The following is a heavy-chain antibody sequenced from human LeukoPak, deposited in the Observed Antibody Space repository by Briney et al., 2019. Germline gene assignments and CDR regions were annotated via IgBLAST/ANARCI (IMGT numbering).Heavy chain of an antibody. V-gene: IGHV1-18*01. CDR1: GYIFTNYG. Sequence: ASVTVSCKASGYIFTNYGISWVRQAPGQGLEGMGWISGYNANTKYAQKVQGRVTMTTDTSTSTAYMELRSLRSDDTAVYYCARASYSYDINGWVPFDYWGQGTLVTVSS. D-gene: IGHD3-22*01. J-gene: IGHJ4*02. CDR3: ARASYSYDINGWVPFDY. CDR2: ISGYNANT.